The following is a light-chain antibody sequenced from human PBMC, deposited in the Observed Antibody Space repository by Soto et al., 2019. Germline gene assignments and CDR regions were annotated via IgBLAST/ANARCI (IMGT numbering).Light chain of an antibody. J-gene: IGKJ1*01. CDR3: QQRSNWPPGT. CDR1: QSVSSY. CDR2: DAS. V-gene: IGKV3-11*01. Sequence: EIVLTQSPATLSLSPGERATLSCRASQSVSSYLAWYQQKPGQAPRLLIYDASNRATGIPARFSGSGSGTDFTLTISSLEPEDFAVYYCQQRSNWPPGTCGQGT.